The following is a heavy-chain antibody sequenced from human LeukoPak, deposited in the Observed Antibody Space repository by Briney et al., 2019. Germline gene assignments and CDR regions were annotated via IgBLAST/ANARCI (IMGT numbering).Heavy chain of an antibody. CDR3: AKGGRIVGASTTLDY. CDR1: GFTFSSYA. Sequence: GGSLRLSCAASGFTFSSYAVSWARQAPGKGLEWVSATSDSGGSTYYADSVKGRFTISRDNSENTLYLQMNSLRAEDTAVYFCAKGGRIVGASTTLDYWGQGTLVTVSS. V-gene: IGHV3-23*01. D-gene: IGHD1-26*01. CDR2: TSDSGGST. J-gene: IGHJ4*02.